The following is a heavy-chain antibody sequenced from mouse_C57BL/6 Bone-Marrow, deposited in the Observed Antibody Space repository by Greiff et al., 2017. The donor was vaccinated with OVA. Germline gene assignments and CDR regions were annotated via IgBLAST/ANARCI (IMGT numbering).Heavy chain of an antibody. Sequence: QVHVKQSGAELARPGASVKLSCKASGYTFTSYGISWVKQRTGPGLEWIGELYPRSGNTYYNEKFKGKATLTADKSSSTAYMELRSLTSEDSAVYFCARLLFMDYWGQGTSVTVSS. CDR2: LYPRSGNT. CDR3: ARLLFMDY. J-gene: IGHJ4*01. V-gene: IGHV1-81*01. CDR1: GYTFTSYG. D-gene: IGHD2-1*01.